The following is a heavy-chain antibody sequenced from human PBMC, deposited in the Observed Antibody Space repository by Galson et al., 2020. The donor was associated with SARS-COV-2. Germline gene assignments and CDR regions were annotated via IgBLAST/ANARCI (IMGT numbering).Heavy chain of an antibody. D-gene: IGHD4-4*01. CDR2: ISGSGGST. CDR1: GFTFSSYA. J-gene: IGHJ4*02. CDR3: AKDRRGMTTPSRGLAWVWDY. V-gene: IGHV3-23*01. Sequence: GESLKISCAASGFTFSSYAMSWVRQAPGKGLEWVSAISGSGGSTYYADSVKDRFTISRDNSKNTLYLQMNSLRAEDTAVYYCAKDRRGMTTPSRGLAWVWDYWGQGTLVTVSS.